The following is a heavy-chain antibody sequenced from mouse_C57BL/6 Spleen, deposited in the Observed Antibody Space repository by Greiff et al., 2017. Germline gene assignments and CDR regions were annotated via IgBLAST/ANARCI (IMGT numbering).Heavy chain of an antibody. CDR2: FYPGSGSI. CDR1: GYTFTEYT. J-gene: IGHJ3*01. CDR3: ARHEEYWGFAY. D-gene: IGHD4-1*01. Sequence: VQLQESGAELVKPGASVKLSCKASGYTFTEYTIHWVKQRSGQGLEWIGWFYPGSGSIKYNEKFKDKATLTADKSSSTVYMKHSRLTAEDASVYFCARHEEYWGFAYWGQGTLVTVSA. V-gene: IGHV1-62-2*01.